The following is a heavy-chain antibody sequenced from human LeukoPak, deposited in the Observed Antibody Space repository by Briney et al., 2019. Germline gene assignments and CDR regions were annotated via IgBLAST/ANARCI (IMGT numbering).Heavy chain of an antibody. CDR3: ARRPGYYDYWRGWFDP. J-gene: IGHJ5*02. D-gene: IGHD3-3*01. CDR1: GGSITSGTDH. CDR2: IYSSGYT. Sequence: PSETLSLTCTVSGGSITSGTDHWGWIRQPPGKGLELIGTIYSSGYTYYNPSLKSRVTISVDTSKKQFSLKLNSLTAADTAVYFCARRPGYYDYWRGWFDPWGQETLVTVSS. V-gene: IGHV4-39*01.